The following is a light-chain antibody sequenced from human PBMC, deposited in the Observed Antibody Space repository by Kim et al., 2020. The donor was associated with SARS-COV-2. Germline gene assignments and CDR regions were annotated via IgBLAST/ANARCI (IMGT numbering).Light chain of an antibody. J-gene: IGLJ2*01. CDR2: QNS. Sequence: GEKYACWYQQKPGQAPGLVIYQNSKRPPGIPERFPGPNSGNTATLAISGAQAMDEADYYCQAWDSNPWVFGGGTQLTVL. CDR1: GEKY. CDR3: QAWDSNPWV. V-gene: IGLV3-1*01.